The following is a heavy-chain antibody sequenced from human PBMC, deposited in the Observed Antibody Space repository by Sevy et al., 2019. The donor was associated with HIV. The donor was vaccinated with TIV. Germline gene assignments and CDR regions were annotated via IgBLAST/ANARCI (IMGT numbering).Heavy chain of an antibody. CDR3: ARVESGLRFLEWLSFYYGMDV. V-gene: IGHV3-21*01. CDR1: GFTFSSYS. D-gene: IGHD3-3*01. Sequence: GGSLRLSCAASGFTFSSYSMNWVRQAPGKGLEWVSSISSSSSYIYYADSVKDRFTISRDNAKNSLYLQMNSLRAEDTVVYYCARVESGLRFLEWLSFYYGMDVWGQGTTVTVSS. J-gene: IGHJ6*02. CDR2: ISSSSSYI.